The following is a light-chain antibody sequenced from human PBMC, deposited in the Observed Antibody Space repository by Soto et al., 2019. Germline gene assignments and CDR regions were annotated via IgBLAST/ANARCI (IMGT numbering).Light chain of an antibody. V-gene: IGKV4-1*01. J-gene: IGKJ4*01. Sequence: DIVMTQSPDSLAVSLGERATINCKSSQSVLYSSNNKNYLAWYQQKPGQPPKLLIYWASTRESGGPDRFSGSGSVTDFTLSISSLQAEDVAVYYCQQNYSTPPLTFGGGTKVEIK. CDR2: WAS. CDR3: QQNYSTPPLT. CDR1: QSVLYSSNNKNY.